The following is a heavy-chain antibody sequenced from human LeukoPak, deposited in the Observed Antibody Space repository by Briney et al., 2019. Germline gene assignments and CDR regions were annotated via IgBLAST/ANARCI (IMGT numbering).Heavy chain of an antibody. J-gene: IGHJ4*02. D-gene: IGHD5-18*01. Sequence: SETLTLTGTVLGGSFSSYYWTWIRQPPGKGLEWIGYIYTSGSTNYNPSLKSRVTISADTSKNQFSLKLSSVTAADTAVYYCASDRRYSYGLLGYWGQGTLVTVSS. V-gene: IGHV4-4*09. CDR1: GGSFSSYY. CDR2: IYTSGST. CDR3: ASDRRYSYGLLGY.